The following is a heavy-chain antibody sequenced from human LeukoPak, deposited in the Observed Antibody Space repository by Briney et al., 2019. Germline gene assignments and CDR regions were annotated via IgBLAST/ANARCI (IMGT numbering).Heavy chain of an antibody. CDR3: ARDITKTYYYDSSGSLDAFDI. CDR2: ISAYNGNT. CDR1: GYTFTSYG. V-gene: IGHV1-18*01. Sequence: GASVKVSCKASGYTFTSYGISWVRQAPGQGLEWMGWISAYNGNTNYAQKLQGGVTMTTDTSTSTAYMELRSLRSDDTAVYYCARDITKTYYYDSSGSLDAFDIWGQGTMVTVSS. D-gene: IGHD3-22*01. J-gene: IGHJ3*02.